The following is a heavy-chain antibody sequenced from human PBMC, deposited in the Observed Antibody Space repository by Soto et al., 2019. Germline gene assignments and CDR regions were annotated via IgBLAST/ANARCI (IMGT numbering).Heavy chain of an antibody. CDR1: GFNFNTYA. D-gene: IGHD3-10*02. J-gene: IGHJ3*01. CDR3: AKGKSSNYVSHAFDV. CDR2: ISGGGDSI. V-gene: IGHV3-23*01. Sequence: EVQVLESGGGLVQPGGSLRLSCAASGFNFNTYAMSWVRQAPGKGLEWVSGISGGGDSIHYVDSVKGRFTISRDNSKNTLYLQMNSLRGEDTAVYYCAKGKSSNYVSHAFDVWGQGTMVTVSS.